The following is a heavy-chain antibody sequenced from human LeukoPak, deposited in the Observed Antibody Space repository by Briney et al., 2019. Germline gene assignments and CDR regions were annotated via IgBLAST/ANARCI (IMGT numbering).Heavy chain of an antibody. Sequence: SETLSLTCTVSGGSISSSSYYWGWIRQPPGKGLEWIGSIYHSGSTYYNPSLKSRVTISVDTSKNQFSLKLSSVTAADTAVYYCARDILVVVAATPMYYFDYWGQGTLVTVSS. V-gene: IGHV4-39*07. J-gene: IGHJ4*02. CDR1: GGSISSSSYY. CDR3: ARDILVVVAATPMYYFDY. D-gene: IGHD2-15*01. CDR2: IYHSGST.